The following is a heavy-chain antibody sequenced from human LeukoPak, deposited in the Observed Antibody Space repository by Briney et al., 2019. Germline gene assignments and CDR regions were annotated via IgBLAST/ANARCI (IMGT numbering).Heavy chain of an antibody. CDR2: ISYDGSNK. D-gene: IGHD4-11*01. J-gene: IGHJ6*03. Sequence: PGGSLRLSCAASGFTFSSYAMHWVRQAPGKGLEWVAVISYDGSNKYYADSVKGRFTISRDNSKNTLYLQMNSLRAEDTAVYYCARGGLPIYYYYIDVWGKGTTVTVSS. CDR1: GFTFSSYA. CDR3: ARGGLPIYYYYIDV. V-gene: IGHV3-30*04.